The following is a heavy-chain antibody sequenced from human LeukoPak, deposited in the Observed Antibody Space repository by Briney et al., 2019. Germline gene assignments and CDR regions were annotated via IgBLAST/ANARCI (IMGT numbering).Heavy chain of an antibody. CDR2: IVVGSGNT. Sequence: SVNVSCMASGFTFTSSAVQWVRQARGQRLEWIGWIVVGSGNTNYAQKFQERVTITRDMSTRTAYMELSSLRSEDTAVYYCVGSSGYSPLPDYWGQGTLVTVSS. D-gene: IGHD3-22*01. CDR1: GFTFTSSA. CDR3: VGSSGYSPLPDY. J-gene: IGHJ4*02. V-gene: IGHV1-58*01.